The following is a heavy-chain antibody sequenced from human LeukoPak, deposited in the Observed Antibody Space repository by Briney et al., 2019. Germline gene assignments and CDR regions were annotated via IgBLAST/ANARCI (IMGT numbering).Heavy chain of an antibody. D-gene: IGHD2-21*02. J-gene: IGHJ4*02. CDR2: IIPIFGTA. Sequence: GASVKVSCKASGGTFSSYAMSWVRQAPGQGLEWMGRIIPIFGTANYAQKFQGRVTITADKSTSTAYMELSSLRSEDTAVYYCARDQYCGGDCYSVDYWGQGTLVTVSS. V-gene: IGHV1-69*06. CDR3: ARDQYCGGDCYSVDY. CDR1: GGTFSSYA.